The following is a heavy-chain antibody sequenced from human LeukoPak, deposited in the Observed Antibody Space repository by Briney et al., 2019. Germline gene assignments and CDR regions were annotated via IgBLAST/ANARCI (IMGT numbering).Heavy chain of an antibody. Sequence: ASVKVSCKASGYTFTNYDINWVRQATGQGLEWMGWLDPHSDSSGFAQKFQGRVALTKNTSISTAYMELRRLTSDDTAVYFCARGFFDSTSYWGQGTQVTVSS. CDR1: GYTFTNYD. D-gene: IGHD2/OR15-2a*01. CDR2: LDPHSDSS. J-gene: IGHJ4*02. CDR3: ARGFFDSTSY. V-gene: IGHV1-8*01.